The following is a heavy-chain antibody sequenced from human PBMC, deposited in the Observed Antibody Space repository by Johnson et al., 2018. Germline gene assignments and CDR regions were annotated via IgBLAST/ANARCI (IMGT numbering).Heavy chain of an antibody. V-gene: IGHV3-30*04. CDR1: GFTFSSYA. D-gene: IGHD5-18*01. CDR2: ISYDGSNK. Sequence: QVQLVESGGGVVQPGRSLRLSCAASGFTFSSYAMHWVRQAPGKGLEWVAVISYDGSNKYYADSVKGRFTISRDNSKNTLYLQLNSLRAEDTAVYYCARGKDTAMLDYYGMDVWGQGTTVTVSS. J-gene: IGHJ6*02. CDR3: ARGKDTAMLDYYGMDV.